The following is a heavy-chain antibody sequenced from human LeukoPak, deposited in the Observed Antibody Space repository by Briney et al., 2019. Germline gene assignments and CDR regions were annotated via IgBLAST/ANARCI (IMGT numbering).Heavy chain of an antibody. V-gene: IGHV4-61*01. Sequence: PSETLSLTCTVSGGSFSSGSCYWSWIRQPPGKGLEWIGYIYYSGSTNYNPSLKSRVTISVDTSKNQFSLKLSSVTAADTAVYYCARDVVGVEMATIWFDPWGQGTLVTVSS. CDR3: ARDVVGVEMATIWFDP. J-gene: IGHJ5*02. D-gene: IGHD5-24*01. CDR2: IYYSGST. CDR1: GGSFSSGSCY.